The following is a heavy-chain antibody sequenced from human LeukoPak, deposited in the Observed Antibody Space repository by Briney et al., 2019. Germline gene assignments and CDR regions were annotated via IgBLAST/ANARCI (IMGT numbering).Heavy chain of an antibody. CDR1: GFTFDDYA. CDR3: AKDIRGSSSFSQDYYYYDMDV. CDR2: ISWNSGSI. V-gene: IGHV3-9*01. D-gene: IGHD6-13*01. Sequence: GGSLRLSCAASGFTFDDYAMHWVRQAPGKGLEWVSGISWNSGSIGYADSVEGRFTISRDNAKNSLYLQMNSLRAEDTALYYCAKDIRGSSSFSQDYYYYDMDVWGQGTTVTVSS. J-gene: IGHJ6*02.